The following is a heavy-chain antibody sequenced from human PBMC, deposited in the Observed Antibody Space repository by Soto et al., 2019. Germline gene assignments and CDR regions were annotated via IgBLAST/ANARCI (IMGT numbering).Heavy chain of an antibody. Sequence: GASVKVSCKASGYTFTSYGISWVRQAPGQGLEWMGWISAYNGNTNYAQKLQGRVTMTTDTSTSTAYMELRSLRSDDTAVYYCAREPLHCTNGVCYRPWWFDPWGQGTLVTVSS. V-gene: IGHV1-18*01. CDR2: ISAYNGNT. J-gene: IGHJ5*02. D-gene: IGHD2-8*01. CDR1: GYTFTSYG. CDR3: AREPLHCTNGVCYRPWWFDP.